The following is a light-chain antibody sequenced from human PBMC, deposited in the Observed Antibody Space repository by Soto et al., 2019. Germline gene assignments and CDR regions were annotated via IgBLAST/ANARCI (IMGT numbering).Light chain of an antibody. V-gene: IGKV3-20*01. J-gene: IGKJ1*01. CDR1: QSVTSTH. Sequence: EIVLTQSPGTLSLSPGERATLSCGASQSVTSTHLAWYQQKPGQAPRLLIYDASTRATGIPDRFSGSGSGTDFTLTISRLEPEDFAVYCCQQFDGSLWTFGPGTKVDIK. CDR3: QQFDGSLWT. CDR2: DAS.